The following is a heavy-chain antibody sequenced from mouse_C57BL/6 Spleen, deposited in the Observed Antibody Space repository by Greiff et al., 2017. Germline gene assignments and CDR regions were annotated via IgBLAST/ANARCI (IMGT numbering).Heavy chain of an antibody. CDR3: ASWLLRGYYAMDY. Sequence: EVKLVESGAGLVKPGGSLKLSCAASGFTFSDYGMHWVRQGPEKGLEWVAYISSGSGTIYYADTVKGRFTIARDNAKNTLFLHMTSLRSEDTAMYYCASWLLRGYYAMDYWGQGTSVTVSS. D-gene: IGHD2-3*01. J-gene: IGHJ4*01. CDR1: GFTFSDYG. CDR2: ISSGSGTI. V-gene: IGHV5-17*01.